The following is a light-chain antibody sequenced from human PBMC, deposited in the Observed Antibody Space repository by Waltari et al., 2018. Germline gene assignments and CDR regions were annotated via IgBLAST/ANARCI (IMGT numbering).Light chain of an antibody. CDR2: AAS. J-gene: IGKJ1*01. CDR3: QHYVRLPVT. CDR1: QRVSRA. V-gene: IGKV3-20*01. Sequence: EIVLTQPPGNLPLSPGERATLSCRASQRVSRALAWYQQKPGQAPRLLISAASSRATGIPDRFSGSGSGTDFSLTISRLEPEDFAVYYCQHYVRLPVTFGQGTKVEIK.